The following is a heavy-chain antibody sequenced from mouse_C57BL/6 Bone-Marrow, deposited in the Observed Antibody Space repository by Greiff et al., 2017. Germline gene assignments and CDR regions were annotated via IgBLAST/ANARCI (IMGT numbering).Heavy chain of an antibody. D-gene: IGHD1-1*01. V-gene: IGHV1-55*01. CDR3: ASFTTVVPYFDY. CDR2: IYPGSGST. CDR1: GYTFTSYW. Sequence: QVQLQQPGAELVKPGASVKMSCKASGYTFTSYWITWVKQRPGQGLEWIGDIYPGSGSTNYNEKFKSKATLTVDTSSSTAYMQLSSLTSEDSAVYCCASFTTVVPYFDYWGQGTTLTVSS. J-gene: IGHJ2*01.